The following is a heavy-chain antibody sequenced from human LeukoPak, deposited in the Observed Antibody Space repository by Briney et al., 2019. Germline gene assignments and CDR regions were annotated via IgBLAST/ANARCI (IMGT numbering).Heavy chain of an antibody. CDR3: ARDTFHGLFFL. V-gene: IGHV4-30-4*01. D-gene: IGHD3-10*02. J-gene: IGHJ2*01. CDR2: IYHSGST. Sequence: SETLSLTCTVSHGSISSGDYYWSWIRQSPGRGLEGIRNIYHSGSTNYNPPLPSRVTISRDTSKNGFYLKLSSVTAADTAIYYCARDTFHGLFFLWGRGALVTVSS. CDR1: HGSISSGDYY.